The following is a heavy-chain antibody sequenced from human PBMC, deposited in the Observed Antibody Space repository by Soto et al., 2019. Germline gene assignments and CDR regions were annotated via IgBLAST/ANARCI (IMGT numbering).Heavy chain of an antibody. CDR2: IIPILGIA. Sequence: SVKVSCKASGGTFSSYTISWVRQAPGQGLEWMGRIIPILGIANYAQKFQGRVTITADESTSTAYMELSSLRSEDTAVYYCARSRSGYINCYYYNGMDVWGQGTTVTVSS. J-gene: IGHJ6*02. V-gene: IGHV1-69*02. CDR1: GGTFSSYT. D-gene: IGHD4-4*01. CDR3: ARSRSGYINCYYYNGMDV.